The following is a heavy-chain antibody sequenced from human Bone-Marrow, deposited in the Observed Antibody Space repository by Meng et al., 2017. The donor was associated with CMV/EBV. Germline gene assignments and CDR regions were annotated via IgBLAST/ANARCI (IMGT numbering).Heavy chain of an antibody. CDR2: IRYDGSNR. V-gene: IGHV3-30*02. D-gene: IGHD3-3*01. CDR1: GFTFSSSG. Sequence: GESLKISCAASGFTFSSSGMHWVRQAPGKGLQWVAFIRYDGSNRYYADSVKGRFTISRDNSKNTLYPQMNSLRADDTAVYYCAKDASAYSPYYVDYWGQGTLVTVSS. CDR3: AKDASAYSPYYVDY. J-gene: IGHJ4*02.